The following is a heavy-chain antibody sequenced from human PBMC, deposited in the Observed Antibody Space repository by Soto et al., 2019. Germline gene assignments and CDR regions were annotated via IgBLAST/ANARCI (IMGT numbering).Heavy chain of an antibody. J-gene: IGHJ6*02. V-gene: IGHV4-39*01. Sequence: PSETRSLTCIVSGYSVTSSDYYWGWIRQPPGKGLEWIGSMFYSGLTYYNPSLKSRVTLSVDTSKNQFSVRLNSVTAADTAVYYCAPLSVSLSGPYGIHVWGQGTTVTVSS. D-gene: IGHD2-15*01. CDR1: GYSVTSSDYY. CDR2: MFYSGLT. CDR3: APLSVSLSGPYGIHV.